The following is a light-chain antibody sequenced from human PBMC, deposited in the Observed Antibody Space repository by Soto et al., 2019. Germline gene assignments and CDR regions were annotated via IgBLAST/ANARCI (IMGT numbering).Light chain of an antibody. V-gene: IGKV3-20*01. CDR1: QSVSSSY. CDR2: GAS. Sequence: EIVLTQSPGTLSLSPGERATLSCRASQSVSSSYLAWYQQKPGQAPRLLIYGASSRATGIPDRFSGSGSGTDFTLTISRLEPEDFAVYYCQQYDSSPVTFGPGPEVDIK. CDR3: QQYDSSPVT. J-gene: IGKJ3*01.